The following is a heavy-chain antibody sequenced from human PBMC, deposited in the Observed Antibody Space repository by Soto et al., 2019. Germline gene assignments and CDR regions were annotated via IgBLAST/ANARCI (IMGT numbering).Heavy chain of an antibody. V-gene: IGHV5-51*01. D-gene: IGHD3-10*01. CDR1: GYIFVSYC. J-gene: IGHJ6*02. Sequence: GESLKISCKGSGYIFVSYCIGWVRQMPGKGLEWMGIICPGDSQITYSPSFEGQVTISADKSISTAYVQWNSLKASDTAMYYCARQNLLYQYGMDVWGQGTTVTVSS. CDR3: ARQNLLYQYGMDV. CDR2: ICPGDSQI.